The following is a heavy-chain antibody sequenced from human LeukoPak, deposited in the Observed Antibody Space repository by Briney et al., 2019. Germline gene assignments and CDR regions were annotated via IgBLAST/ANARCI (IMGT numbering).Heavy chain of an antibody. Sequence: GESLKISCKGSGYRFTSYWIGWVRHMPGKGLEWMGIIYPGDSDTRYSPSFQGQVTISVDKSISTAYLQRSSLKASDTAMYYCARRAYGGNSWYFDYWGQGTLVTVSS. CDR2: IYPGDSDT. J-gene: IGHJ4*02. D-gene: IGHD4-23*01. CDR1: GYRFTSYW. CDR3: ARRAYGGNSWYFDY. V-gene: IGHV5-51*01.